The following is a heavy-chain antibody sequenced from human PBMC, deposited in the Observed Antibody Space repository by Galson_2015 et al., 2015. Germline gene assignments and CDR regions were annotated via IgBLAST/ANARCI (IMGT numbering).Heavy chain of an antibody. Sequence: SVKVSCKASGGTFSSYAISWVRQAPGQGLEWMGGIIPIFGTANYAQKFQGRVTITADESTSTAYMELSSLRSEDTAVYYCARHVGAIVVVPTYYYGMDVWGQGTTVTVSS. CDR3: ARHVGAIVVVPTYYYGMDV. J-gene: IGHJ6*02. D-gene: IGHD2-2*01. CDR2: IIPIFGTA. CDR1: GGTFSSYA. V-gene: IGHV1-69*13.